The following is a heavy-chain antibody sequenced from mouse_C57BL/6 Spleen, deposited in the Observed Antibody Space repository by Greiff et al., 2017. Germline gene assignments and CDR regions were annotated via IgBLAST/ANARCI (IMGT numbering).Heavy chain of an antibody. V-gene: IGHV1-69*01. CDR3: ARCGPYYAMDY. CDR2: IDPSDSYT. Sequence: QVQLQQPGAELVMPGASVKLSCKASGYTFTSYWMHWVKQRPGQGLEWIGEIDPSDSYTNYNQKFKGQSTLTVDKSSSTAYMQLSSLTSEDSAVYYCARCGPYYAMDYWGQGTSVTVSS. J-gene: IGHJ4*01. CDR1: GYTFTSYW.